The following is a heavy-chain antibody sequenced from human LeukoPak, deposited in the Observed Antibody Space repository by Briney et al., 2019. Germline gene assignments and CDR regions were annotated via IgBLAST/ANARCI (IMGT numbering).Heavy chain of an antibody. Sequence: GGSLRPSCAASGFTVSTHYMSWVRQAPGKGLEWVSVIYSDGTTYYTDSVKGRFTISRDNSKNTLYLQMNSLKTEDTAVYYCAIDRGLVSDYWGQGTLVTVSS. J-gene: IGHJ4*02. CDR2: IYSDGTT. D-gene: IGHD5/OR15-5a*01. CDR1: GFTVSTHY. V-gene: IGHV3-53*01. CDR3: AIDRGLVSDY.